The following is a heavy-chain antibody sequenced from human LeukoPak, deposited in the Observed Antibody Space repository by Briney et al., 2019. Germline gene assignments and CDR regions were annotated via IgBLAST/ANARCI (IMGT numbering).Heavy chain of an antibody. J-gene: IGHJ4*02. CDR2: ISSSGSTI. V-gene: IGHV3-48*03. Sequence: GGSLRLSCAASGFTFSSYEMNWVRQAPGKGLEWVSYISSSGSTIYYADSVKGRFNISRDNAKNSLFLQMNSLRAEDTAVYFCARNFNQLLSYWGQGTLVTVSS. D-gene: IGHD2-2*01. CDR1: GFTFSSYE. CDR3: ARNFNQLLSY.